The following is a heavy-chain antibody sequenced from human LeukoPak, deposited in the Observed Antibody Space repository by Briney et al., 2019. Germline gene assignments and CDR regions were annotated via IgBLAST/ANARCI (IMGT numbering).Heavy chain of an antibody. Sequence: SETLSLTCTVYSGSISSGGYYWSWIRQHPGKGLQWMGYIYYSGSTYYNPSLKSRVTISVDTSKNQFSLKLSSVTAADTAVYYCARDPVKWGSLAAAGTAGVHAFGIWGQWTMVTVSS. J-gene: IGHJ3*02. V-gene: IGHV4-31*03. CDR2: IYYSGST. D-gene: IGHD6-13*01. CDR1: SGSISSGGYY. CDR3: ARDPVKWGSLAAAGTAGVHAFGI.